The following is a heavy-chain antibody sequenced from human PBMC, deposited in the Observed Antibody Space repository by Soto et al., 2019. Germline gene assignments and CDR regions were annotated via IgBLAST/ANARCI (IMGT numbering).Heavy chain of an antibody. CDR1: GDAISSVEYY. CDR2: IYYDGRT. V-gene: IGHV4-30-4*01. Sequence: QVQLQESGPGLVEPSQTLSLTCTVSGDAISSVEYYWSWLRQSPGRGLEWIGYIYYDGRTSYNPSLRSRAFISIVTAKNHFSLRLNDVTAADTAVYYCARSVLVRVIKSYGVVSEAPDIWGEGTKVTVSA. D-gene: IGHD3-3*01. CDR3: ARSVLVRVIKSYGVVSEAPDI. J-gene: IGHJ3*02.